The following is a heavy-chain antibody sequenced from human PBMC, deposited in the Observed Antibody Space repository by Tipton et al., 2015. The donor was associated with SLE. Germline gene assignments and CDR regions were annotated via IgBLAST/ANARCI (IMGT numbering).Heavy chain of an antibody. CDR3: ARGYIPDY. J-gene: IGHJ4*02. CDR2: IYHSGNT. V-gene: IGHV4-38-2*01. D-gene: IGHD5-24*01. CDR1: GYSISSGYY. Sequence: TLSLTCAVSGYSISSGYYWVWIRQPPGKGLEWLGSIYHSGNTYYNPSLKSRVTMSVDTSKNKFSLRVSPVTAADTAVYYCARGYIPDYWGQGTLVTVSS.